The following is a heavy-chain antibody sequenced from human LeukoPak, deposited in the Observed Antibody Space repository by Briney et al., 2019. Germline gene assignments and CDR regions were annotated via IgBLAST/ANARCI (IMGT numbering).Heavy chain of an antibody. V-gene: IGHV4-39*01. CDR3: ARQGTGYWNWFDP. J-gene: IGHJ5*02. CDR2: IYYSGST. CDR1: GGSISSSSYY. Sequence: SETLSLTCTVSGGSISSSSYYWGWIRQPPGKGLEWIGSIYYSGSTYYNPSLKSRVTISVDTSKNQFSLKLSSVTAADTAVYYCARQGTGYWNWFDPWGQGTLVTVSS. D-gene: IGHD3-9*01.